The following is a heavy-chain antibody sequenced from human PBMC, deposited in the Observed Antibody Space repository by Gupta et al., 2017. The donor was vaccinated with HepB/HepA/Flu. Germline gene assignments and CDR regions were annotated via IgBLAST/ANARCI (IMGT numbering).Heavy chain of an antibody. V-gene: IGHV4-39*01. Sequence: QLQLQESGPGLVKPSETLSLRCTVSGGSISSPSYYWAWIRQPPGKGLEWVGSIFYSGITYKNSTRKGRVTLSVDTSKNRFSLNMSSVTAEETAVYYCARHRCGGDGDYTLYYYYYCMDVWGLGTKVTVSS. J-gene: IGHJ6*02. CDR3: ARHRCGGDGDYTLYYYYYCMDV. CDR1: GGSISSPSYY. D-gene: IGHD2-21*02. CDR2: IFYSGIT.